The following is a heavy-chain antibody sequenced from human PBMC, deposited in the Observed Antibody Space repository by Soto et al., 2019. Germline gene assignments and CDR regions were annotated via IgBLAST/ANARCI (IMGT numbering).Heavy chain of an antibody. D-gene: IGHD6-6*01. V-gene: IGHV6-1*01. CDR1: GDSVSSNSAA. Sequence: SQTLSLTCAISGDSVSSNSAAWNWIRQSPSRGLEWLGRTYYRSKWYNDYAVSVKSRITINPDTSKNQFSLQLNSVTPEDTAVYYCAREGGSSSLSYYYYYMDVWGKGTTVTVSS. CDR3: AREGGSSSLSYYYYYMDV. J-gene: IGHJ6*03. CDR2: TYYRSKWYN.